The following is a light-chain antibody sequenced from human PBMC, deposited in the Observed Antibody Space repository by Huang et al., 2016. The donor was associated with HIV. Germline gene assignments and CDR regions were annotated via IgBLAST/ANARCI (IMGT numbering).Light chain of an antibody. Sequence: DIVVTQSPLSLPVTPEEPASISCRSNQRLLQSNGYYYLDLYLQKPGQSPQLLVYLCSSRASGVPDRFSGSGSGTDFTLKISRVEAEDVGVYHCMQGLQTPYTFGQGTKVEIK. J-gene: IGKJ2*01. CDR1: QRLLQSNGYYY. CDR2: LCS. CDR3: MQGLQTPYT. V-gene: IGKV2-28*01.